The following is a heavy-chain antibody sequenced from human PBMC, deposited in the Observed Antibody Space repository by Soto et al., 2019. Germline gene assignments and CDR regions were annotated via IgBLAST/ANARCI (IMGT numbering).Heavy chain of an antibody. CDR1: GFTFSSYA. CDR2: ISYDGSNK. J-gene: IGHJ4*02. Sequence: QVQLVESGGGVVQPGRSLRLSCAASGFTFSSYAMHWVRQDPGKGLEWVAVISYDGSNKYYADSVKGRFTISRDNSKNTLYLQMNSLRAEDTAVYYCARDRYSSSWYYFDYWGQGTLVTVSS. CDR3: ARDRYSSSWYYFDY. V-gene: IGHV3-30-3*01. D-gene: IGHD6-13*01.